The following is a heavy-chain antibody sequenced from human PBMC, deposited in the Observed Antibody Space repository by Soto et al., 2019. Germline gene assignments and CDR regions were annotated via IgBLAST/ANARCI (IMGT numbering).Heavy chain of an antibody. V-gene: IGHV3-48*02. Sequence: PGGSLRLSCAASGFTFSSYSMNWVRQAQGKGLERVSYISSSSSTIYYADSVKGRFTIFRDNAKNSLYLQMNSLRDEDTAVYYCARDSPYSSSWYDLNWFDPWGQGTLVTVSS. CDR1: GFTFSSYS. CDR2: ISSSSSTI. J-gene: IGHJ5*02. CDR3: ARDSPYSSSWYDLNWFDP. D-gene: IGHD6-13*01.